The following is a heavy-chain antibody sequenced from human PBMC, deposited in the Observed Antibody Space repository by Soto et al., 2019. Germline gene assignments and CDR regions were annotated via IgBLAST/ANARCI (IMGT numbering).Heavy chain of an antibody. CDR2: INAGNGNT. J-gene: IGHJ4*02. CDR1: GYTFTSYA. D-gene: IGHD6-19*01. Sequence: ASVNVSCKASGYTFTSYAMHWVRQAPGQRLEWMGWINAGNGNTKYSQKFQGRVTITRDTSASTAYMELSSLRSEDTAVYYCARVIGGWYYFDYWGKGTLVTVSS. CDR3: ARVIGGWYYFDY. V-gene: IGHV1-3*01.